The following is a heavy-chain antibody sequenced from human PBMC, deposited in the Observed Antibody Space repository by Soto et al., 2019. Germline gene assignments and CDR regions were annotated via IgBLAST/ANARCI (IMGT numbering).Heavy chain of an antibody. CDR2: INSDGSST. V-gene: IGHV3-74*01. D-gene: IGHD3-16*02. CDR3: ASSPYDYVWGSYRPDPYFDY. CDR1: GFTFSSYW. Sequence: PGGSLRLSCAASGFTFSSYWMHWVRQAPGKGLVWVSRINSDGSSTSYADSVKGRFTISRDNSKNTLYLQMNSLRAEDTAVYYCASSPYDYVWGSYRPDPYFDYWGQGTLVTVSS. J-gene: IGHJ4*02.